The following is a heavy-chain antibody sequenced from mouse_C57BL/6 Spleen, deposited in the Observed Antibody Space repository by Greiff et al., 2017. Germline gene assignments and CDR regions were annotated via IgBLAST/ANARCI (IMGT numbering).Heavy chain of an antibody. V-gene: IGHV1-15*01. CDR3: TRWFAY. J-gene: IGHJ3*01. CDR1: GYTFTDYE. CDR2: IDPETGGT. Sequence: SGAELVRPGASVTLSCKASGYTFTDYEMHWVKQTPVHGLEWIGAIDPETGGTAYNQKFKGKAILTADKSSSTAYMELRSLTSEDSAVYYCTRWFAYWGQGTLVTVSA.